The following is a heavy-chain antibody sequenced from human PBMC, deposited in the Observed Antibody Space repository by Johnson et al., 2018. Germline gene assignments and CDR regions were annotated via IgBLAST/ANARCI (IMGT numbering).Heavy chain of an antibody. D-gene: IGHD1-26*01. Sequence: QVQLQQWGAGLLKPSETLSLTCAVYGRSFSGYYWSWIRQPPGKGLEWIGEINHSGSTNYNPSLKSRVTISVDTSKTQFSLNRSPVTAADTDVYYCSRGGEEWELPNRDAFDVWGQGTMVTVSS. CDR2: INHSGST. V-gene: IGHV4-34*01. CDR1: GRSFSGYY. J-gene: IGHJ3*01. CDR3: SRGGEEWELPNRDAFDV.